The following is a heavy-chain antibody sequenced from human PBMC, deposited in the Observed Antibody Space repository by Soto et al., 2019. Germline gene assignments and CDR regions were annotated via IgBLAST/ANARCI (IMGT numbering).Heavy chain of an antibody. Sequence: GGSLRLSCSASGFTFSSYAMHWVRQAPGKGLEWVAAISYDGSTKYYADSVKGRFTLSRDNSKNTLWLQMNSLRAEDTAVYFCARDLPGPTKLDHWGQGALVTVSS. V-gene: IGHV3-30-3*01. CDR1: GFTFSSYA. J-gene: IGHJ4*02. CDR3: ARDLPGPTKLDH. CDR2: ISYDGSTK. D-gene: IGHD1-26*01.